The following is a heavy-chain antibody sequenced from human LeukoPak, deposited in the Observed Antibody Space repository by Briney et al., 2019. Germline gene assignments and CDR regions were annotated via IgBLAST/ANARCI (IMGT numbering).Heavy chain of an antibody. D-gene: IGHD4-17*01. J-gene: IGHJ4*02. Sequence: AGGSLRLSCAASGFTFSTYAMHWVRPAPGKGLEWVAVIWSDSTNKYYADSVRGRFTISRDNSKNTLYLQMSSLRAEDTAMYYCARDRLTTVTTFHFDYWGQGTLVTVSS. CDR2: IWSDSTNK. CDR3: ARDRLTTVTTFHFDY. V-gene: IGHV3-33*01. CDR1: GFTFSTYA.